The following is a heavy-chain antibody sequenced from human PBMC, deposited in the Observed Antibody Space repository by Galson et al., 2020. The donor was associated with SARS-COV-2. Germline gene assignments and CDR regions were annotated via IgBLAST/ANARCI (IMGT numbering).Heavy chain of an antibody. CDR1: GFTVNCYA. J-gene: IGHJ4*02. V-gene: IGHV3-30*03. Sequence: GESLKISCAASGFTVNCYAMHWVRQAPGKGLEWVAVISNDGSNKYYADSVKGRFSISRDNSKNSVYLQMNDLRVDDTAVYYCARDQDGYNDFWGRGTLVTVSS. CDR2: ISNDGSNK. CDR3: ARDQDGYNDF. D-gene: IGHD5-18*01.